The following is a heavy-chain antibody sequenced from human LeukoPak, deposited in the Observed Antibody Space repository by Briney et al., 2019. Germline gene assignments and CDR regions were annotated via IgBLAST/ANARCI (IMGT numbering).Heavy chain of an antibody. CDR3: ARHERNGGYYDY. CDR2: IYYSGGT. Sequence: SETLSLTCTVSGGSISSYFWSWIRQPPGKGLEWIGYIYYSGGTDYNPSLKSRVTISVDTSKNQFSLQLSSVTAANTAVYYCARHERNGGYYDYWGQGTLVTVSS. CDR1: GGSISSYF. J-gene: IGHJ4*02. V-gene: IGHV4-59*08. D-gene: IGHD3-22*01.